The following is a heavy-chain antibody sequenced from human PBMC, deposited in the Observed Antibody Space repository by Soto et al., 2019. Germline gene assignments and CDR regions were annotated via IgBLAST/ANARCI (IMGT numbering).Heavy chain of an antibody. CDR3: ARRAAPASDY. Sequence: QVQLVQSGAEVKKPGASVKVSCKASGYTFTSYDINWVRQASGQGLEWMGWMNPNSGNADYAQQFQGRVTMTRDTSTSTAYMELSSLRFEDTAVYYCARRAAPASDYWCQGTLVTVSS. CDR1: GYTFTSYD. V-gene: IGHV1-8*01. D-gene: IGHD6-13*01. CDR2: MNPNSGNA. J-gene: IGHJ4*02.